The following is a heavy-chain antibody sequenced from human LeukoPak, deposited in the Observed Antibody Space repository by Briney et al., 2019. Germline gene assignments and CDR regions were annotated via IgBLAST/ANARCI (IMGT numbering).Heavy chain of an antibody. J-gene: IGHJ3*01. Sequence: ASVKLSCKTSGNTFSSNIINWVRQAPGQSLDWMGWINAGNGNTKYSEKFQGRVTITRDTSASTVYMELTSLRSEDTAVYYCARERPTTTAFHVWGQGTMVTVS. V-gene: IGHV1-3*01. CDR2: INAGNGNT. D-gene: IGHD1-14*01. CDR1: GNTFSSNI. CDR3: ARERPTTTAFHV.